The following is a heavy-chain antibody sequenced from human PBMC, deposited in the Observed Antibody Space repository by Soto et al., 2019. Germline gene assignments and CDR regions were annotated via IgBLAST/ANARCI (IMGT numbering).Heavy chain of an antibody. V-gene: IGHV3-49*04. CDR3: TRSHYDYVWGSYRYTHLTGVAFDI. J-gene: IGHJ3*02. Sequence: PGGSLRLSCTASGFTFGDYAMSWVRQAPGKGLEWVGFIRSKAYGGTTEYAASVKGRFTISRDDSKSIAYLQMNSLNTEDTAVYYCTRSHYDYVWGSYRYTHLTGVAFDIWGQGTMVTVSS. CDR2: IRSKAYGGTT. D-gene: IGHD3-16*02. CDR1: GFTFGDYA.